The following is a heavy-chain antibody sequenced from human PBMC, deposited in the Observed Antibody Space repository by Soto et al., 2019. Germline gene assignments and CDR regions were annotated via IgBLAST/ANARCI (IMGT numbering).Heavy chain of an antibody. CDR3: AKGILSATIGPYAMDV. J-gene: IGHJ6*02. V-gene: IGHV3-30*18. CDR1: GLAFRSYA. D-gene: IGHD3-16*01. Sequence: GGSLRLSCEASGLAFRSYALHWVRQAPGKGLEWVGVISYDGGNIYYADSVKGRFTISRDNSKNTLYVRVKSLRPEDTAVYYCAKGILSATIGPYAMDVWGQGTTVTVSS. CDR2: ISYDGGNI.